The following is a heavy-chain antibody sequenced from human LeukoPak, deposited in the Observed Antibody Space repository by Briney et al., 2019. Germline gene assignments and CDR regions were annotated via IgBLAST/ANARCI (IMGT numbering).Heavy chain of an antibody. D-gene: IGHD3-9*01. Sequence: SETLSLTCAVYGGSFSGYYWSWIRQPPGKGLEWIGEINHSGSTNYNPSLKSRVTISVDTSKNQFSLKLSSVTAADTAVYYCARKGLPISRGDAFDIWGQGTMVTVSS. CDR1: GGSFSGYY. CDR3: ARKGLPISRGDAFDI. V-gene: IGHV4-34*01. J-gene: IGHJ3*02. CDR2: INHSGST.